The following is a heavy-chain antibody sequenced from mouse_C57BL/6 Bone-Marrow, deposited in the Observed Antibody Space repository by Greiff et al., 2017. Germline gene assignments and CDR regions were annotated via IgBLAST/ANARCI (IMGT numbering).Heavy chain of an antibody. J-gene: IGHJ2*01. V-gene: IGHV1-26*01. Sequence: EVQLVESGPELVKPGASVKISCKASGYTFTDYYMNWVKQSHGKSLEWIGDINPNNGGTSYNQKFKGKATLTVDKSSSTAYMELRSLTSEDSAVYYCARPSLTAQDHYFDYWGQGTTLTVSS. CDR2: INPNNGGT. CDR1: GYTFTDYY. D-gene: IGHD3-2*02. CDR3: ARPSLTAQDHYFDY.